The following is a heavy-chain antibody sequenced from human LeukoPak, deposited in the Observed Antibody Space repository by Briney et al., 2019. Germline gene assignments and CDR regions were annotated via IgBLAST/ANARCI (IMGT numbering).Heavy chain of an antibody. J-gene: IGHJ4*02. CDR3: ARVLYCSGGSCSHYFDY. CDR2: ISSSGSNI. CDR1: GFTFSSYE. V-gene: IGHV3-48*03. Sequence: PGGSLRLSCAASGFTFSSYEMNWVRQAPGKGLEWVSYISSSGSNIYYADSVKGRFTISRDNAKNSLYLQMNSLTAEDTAVYYCARVLYCSGGSCSHYFDYWGQGTLVTVSS. D-gene: IGHD2-15*01.